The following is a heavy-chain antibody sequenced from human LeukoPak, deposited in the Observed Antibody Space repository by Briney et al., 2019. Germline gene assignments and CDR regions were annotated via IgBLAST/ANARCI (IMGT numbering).Heavy chain of an antibody. V-gene: IGHV3-21*01. CDR1: GFTFSSYS. CDR2: ISSSSSYI. D-gene: IGHD6-13*01. Sequence: GGSLRLSCAASGFTFSSYSMNWVRQAPGKGLEWVSSISSSSSYIYYADSVKGRFTISRDNAKNSLYLQMNSLRAEDTAVYYCAFFIAAAGEPHYYYGMDVWGQGTTVTVSS. J-gene: IGHJ6*02. CDR3: AFFIAAAGEPHYYYGMDV.